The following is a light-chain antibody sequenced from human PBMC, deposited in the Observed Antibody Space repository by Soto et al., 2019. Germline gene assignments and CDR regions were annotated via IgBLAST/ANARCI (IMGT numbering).Light chain of an antibody. CDR2: DAS. CDR1: RTISTY. Sequence: IQMTQSPSSLAASVGDRVTITCRASRTISTYVNWYRQKSGAAPELLIYDASTLQSGVPSRFRGGGSGTDFTLTISSLQLEDFATYSCQQSYNTPQTFGQGTKVDIK. CDR3: QQSYNTPQT. J-gene: IGKJ1*01. V-gene: IGKV1-39*01.